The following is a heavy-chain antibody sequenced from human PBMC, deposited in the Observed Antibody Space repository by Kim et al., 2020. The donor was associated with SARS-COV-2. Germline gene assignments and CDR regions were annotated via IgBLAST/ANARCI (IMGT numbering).Heavy chain of an antibody. Sequence: VKGRFTISRDNSKNTLYLQMNSLRAEDTAVYYCARDMVFKGDGSGSTFDYWGQGTLVTVSS. J-gene: IGHJ4*02. V-gene: IGHV3-30*01. CDR3: ARDMVFKGDGSGSTFDY. D-gene: IGHD3-10*01.